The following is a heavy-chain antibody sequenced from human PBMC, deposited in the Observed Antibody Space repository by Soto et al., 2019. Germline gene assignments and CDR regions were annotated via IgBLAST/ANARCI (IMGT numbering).Heavy chain of an antibody. Sequence: PGGSLRLSCAASXFTFRNYGMNWVRQAPGKGLEWVSYIGLGSSTKYYADSVEGRFTISRDNAKNSLYLQMNSLRAEDTAVYYCARDQLYYNDISGRPLNAFDVWGQGTMVTVSS. J-gene: IGHJ3*01. CDR2: IGLGSSTK. V-gene: IGHV3-48*01. D-gene: IGHD3-22*01. CDR3: ARDQLYYNDISGRPLNAFDV. CDR1: XFTFRNYG.